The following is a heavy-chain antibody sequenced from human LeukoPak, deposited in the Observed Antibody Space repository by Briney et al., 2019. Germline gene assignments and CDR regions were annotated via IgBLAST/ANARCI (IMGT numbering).Heavy chain of an antibody. CDR1: GFTFSSYA. Sequence: PGGSLRLSCAASGFTFSSYAMHWVRQAPGKGLEWVAVISYDGSNKYYADSVKGRFTISRDNSKNTLYLQMNSLRAEDTAVYYCARDGGYCSGGSCPNWFDPWGQGTLVTVSS. D-gene: IGHD2-15*01. CDR3: ARDGGYCSGGSCPNWFDP. J-gene: IGHJ5*02. CDR2: ISYDGSNK. V-gene: IGHV3-30-3*01.